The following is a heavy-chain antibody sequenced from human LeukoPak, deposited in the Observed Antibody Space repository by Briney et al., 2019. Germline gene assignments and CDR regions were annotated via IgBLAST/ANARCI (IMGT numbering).Heavy chain of an antibody. D-gene: IGHD4-17*01. V-gene: IGHV3-21*01. CDR2: ISSSSSYI. Sequence: GRSLRLSCAASGFTFSSYSMNWVRQAPGKGLEWVSSISSSSSYIYYADSVKGRFTISRDNAKKSLYLQMNSLRAEDTAVYYCAGGYGDSGYWGQGTLVTVSS. CDR1: GFTFSSYS. CDR3: AGGYGDSGY. J-gene: IGHJ4*02.